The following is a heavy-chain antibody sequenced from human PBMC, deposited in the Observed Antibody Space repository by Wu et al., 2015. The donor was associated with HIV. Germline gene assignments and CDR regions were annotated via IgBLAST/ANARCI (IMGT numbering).Heavy chain of an antibody. J-gene: IGHJ2*01. CDR1: GYTFTSYG. Sequence: QVQLVQSGAEVKKPGASVKVSCKASGYTFTSYGISWVRQAPGQGLEWMGWISAYNGNTNYAQKVQGRVTMTTDTSTSTAYMELRSLRSDDTAVYYCARDDYYDSSGLGLPWYFDLWAVATLVTVSS. CDR3: ARDDYYDSSGLGLPWYFDL. V-gene: IGHV1-18*01. D-gene: IGHD3-22*01. CDR2: ISAYNGNT.